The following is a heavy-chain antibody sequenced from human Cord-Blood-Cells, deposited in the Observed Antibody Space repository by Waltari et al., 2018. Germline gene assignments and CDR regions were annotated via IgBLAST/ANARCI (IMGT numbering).Heavy chain of an antibody. CDR2: ISSSGSTI. D-gene: IGHD3-10*01. CDR1: GYTFSSYE. CDR3: ARDGVLLWFGELLDY. J-gene: IGHJ4*02. Sequence: EVQLVESGGGLVQPGGSLGHACAAPGYTFSSYEMNWVRQAPGKGLEWVSYISSSGSTIYYADSVKGRFTISRDNAKNSLYLQMNSLRAEDTAVYYCARDGVLLWFGELLDYWGQGTLVTVSS. V-gene: IGHV3-48*03.